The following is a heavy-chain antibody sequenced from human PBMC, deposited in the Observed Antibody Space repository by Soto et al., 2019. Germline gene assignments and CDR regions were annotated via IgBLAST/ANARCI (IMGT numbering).Heavy chain of an antibody. CDR3: AKDRKAAAGSFDL. CDR2: IWYDGSNK. J-gene: IGHJ2*01. CDR1: GFTFSSYG. V-gene: IGHV3-30*02. Sequence: PGGSLRLSCAASGFTFSSYGMHWVRQAPGKGLEWVAVIWYDGSNKYYADSVKGRFTISRDNSKNTLYLQMNSLRAEDTAVYYCAKDRKAAAGSFDLWGRGTLVTVSS. D-gene: IGHD6-13*01.